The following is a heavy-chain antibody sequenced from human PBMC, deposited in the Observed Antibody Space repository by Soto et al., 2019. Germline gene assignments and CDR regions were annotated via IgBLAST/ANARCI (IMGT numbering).Heavy chain of an antibody. CDR2: ISSSSTI. V-gene: IGHV3-48*02. Sequence: EVQLVESGGGLVQPGGSLRLSCAASGFTFSSYSMNWVRQAPGKGLEWVSYISSSSTIYYADSVKGRFTISRDNAKNSLYLQMNSLRDEDTAVYYCARDSSSWSFDPWGQGTLVTVSS. J-gene: IGHJ5*02. CDR3: ARDSSSWSFDP. D-gene: IGHD6-13*01. CDR1: GFTFSSYS.